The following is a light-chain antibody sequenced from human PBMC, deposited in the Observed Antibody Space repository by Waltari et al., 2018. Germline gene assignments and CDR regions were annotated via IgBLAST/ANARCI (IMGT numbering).Light chain of an antibody. Sequence: QSALTQPASVSGTPGQSITISCTGTTSDVGSYDLVSWYQQHPGEAPKLLICEVVKRPPEISSRLSGARSGSTASLTISGLQPEDEADYYCCSYAGRGTYVFGSGTKVTVL. J-gene: IGLJ1*01. CDR3: CSYAGRGTYV. CDR2: EVV. V-gene: IGLV2-23*02. CDR1: TSDVGSYDL.